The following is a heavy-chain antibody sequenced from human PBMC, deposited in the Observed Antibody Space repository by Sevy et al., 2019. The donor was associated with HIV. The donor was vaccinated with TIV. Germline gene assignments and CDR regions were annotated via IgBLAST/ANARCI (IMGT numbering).Heavy chain of an antibody. D-gene: IGHD5-12*01. CDR1: GFTVSSNY. CDR2: IYSGGST. J-gene: IGHJ6*02. CDR3: AREHSGYENYYYYGMDV. Sequence: GGSLRLSCAASGFTVSSNYMSWVRQAPGKGLEWVSVIYSGGSTYYADSVKGRFTISRDNSKNTLYLQMNSLRAEDTAMYYCAREHSGYENYYYYGMDVWGQGTTVTVSS. V-gene: IGHV3-53*01.